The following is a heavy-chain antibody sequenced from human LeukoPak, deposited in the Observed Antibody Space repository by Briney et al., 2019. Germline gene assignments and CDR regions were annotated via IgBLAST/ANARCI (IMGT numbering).Heavy chain of an antibody. Sequence: SETLSLTCTVSGGSISSYYWSWIRQPPGKGLEWIGYIYYSGSTYYNPSLKSRVTISVDTSKNQFSLKLSSVTAADTAVYYCAREFEEDGMDVWGQGTTVTVSS. V-gene: IGHV4-59*06. CDR3: AREFEEDGMDV. J-gene: IGHJ6*02. D-gene: IGHD2/OR15-2a*01. CDR1: GGSISSYY. CDR2: IYYSGST.